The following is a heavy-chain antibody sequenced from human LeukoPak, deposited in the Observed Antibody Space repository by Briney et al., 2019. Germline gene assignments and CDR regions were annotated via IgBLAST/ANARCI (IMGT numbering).Heavy chain of an antibody. CDR1: GVSISSYY. Sequence: PSETLSLTCSVSGVSISSYYWNWIRQPPGKGLEWIGRIYSDGSTNYNPSLKSPVTISVDTSKTQYTLKLSPVTAADTAVYYCKRGYSYGRYYNYGMDVWGQGTTVTVSS. CDR2: IYSDGST. V-gene: IGHV4-4*07. CDR3: KRGYSYGRYYNYGMDV. J-gene: IGHJ6*02. D-gene: IGHD5-18*01.